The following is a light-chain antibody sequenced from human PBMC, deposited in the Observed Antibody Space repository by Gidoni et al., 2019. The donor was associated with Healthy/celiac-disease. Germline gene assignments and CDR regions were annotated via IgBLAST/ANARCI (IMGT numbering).Light chain of an antibody. CDR3: QVWDSSSDWV. CDR2: DDS. Sequence: SYVLTQPPSVSVAPGQTARITWGGNNIGSKSVHWYQQKPGQAPVLVVYDDSDRPAGFPERFSGSNSGNTATLTIRRVEAGDEADYYCQVWDSSSDWVFGGGTKLTVL. CDR1: NIGSKS. V-gene: IGLV3-21*02. J-gene: IGLJ3*02.